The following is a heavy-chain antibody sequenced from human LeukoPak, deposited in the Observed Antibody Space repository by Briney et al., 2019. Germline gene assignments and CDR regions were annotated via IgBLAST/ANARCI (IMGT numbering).Heavy chain of an antibody. CDR3: ARFEGPGEAFDI. Sequence: SETLSLTCTVSGGSISNYYWSWIRQPPGKGLEWIGYIYSSGSTNYNPSLKSRVTISVDTSKNQFSLRLSSVTAADTAVYYCARFEGPGEAFDIWGQGTMVTVSS. J-gene: IGHJ3*02. D-gene: IGHD3-9*01. V-gene: IGHV4-59*01. CDR2: IYSSGST. CDR1: GGSISNYY.